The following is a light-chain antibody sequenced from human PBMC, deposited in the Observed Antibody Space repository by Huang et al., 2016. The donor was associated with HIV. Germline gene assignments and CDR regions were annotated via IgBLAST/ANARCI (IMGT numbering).Light chain of an antibody. Sequence: IVITQSPLSLPVTPGEPASISCRSSLSLLHSHGYNYLDWYVQKQGQAPQLLISLSSNRASGVPDRLSASGSVTDFTLKISRVQAEDVGVYFCMQALQTPRTFGQGTRLEIK. V-gene: IGKV2-28*01. CDR3: MQALQTPRT. CDR1: LSLLHSHGYNY. J-gene: IGKJ5*01. CDR2: LSS.